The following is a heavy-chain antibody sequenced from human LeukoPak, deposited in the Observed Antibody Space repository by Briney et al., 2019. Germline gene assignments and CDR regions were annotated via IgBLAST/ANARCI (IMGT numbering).Heavy chain of an antibody. CDR3: ARLYCGADCSIDY. V-gene: IGHV3-7*01. J-gene: IGHJ4*02. D-gene: IGHD2-21*02. Sequence: GGSLRLSCATSGITFDSAWMSWLRQAPGKGLEWVANISPDGSEKYSVDSVKGRFTVSRDNAKKSLYLQMNSLRTEDTAVYYCARLYCGADCSIDYWGQGTLFTVFS. CDR1: GITFDSAW. CDR2: ISPDGSEK.